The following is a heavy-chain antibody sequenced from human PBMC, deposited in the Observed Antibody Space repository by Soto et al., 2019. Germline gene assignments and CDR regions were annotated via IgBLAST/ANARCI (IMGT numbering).Heavy chain of an antibody. CDR2: INAGNGNT. D-gene: IGHD1-26*01. V-gene: IGHV1-3*01. J-gene: IGHJ5*02. Sequence: WASVKVSCKASGYTFTSYAMHWVRQAPGQRLEWMGWINAGNGNTKYSQKFQGRVTITRDTSSSTAYMELSSLRSEDTAVYYFARRGLPGACNWFDPWGQGTLVTVAS. CDR1: GYTFTSYA. CDR3: ARRGLPGACNWFDP.